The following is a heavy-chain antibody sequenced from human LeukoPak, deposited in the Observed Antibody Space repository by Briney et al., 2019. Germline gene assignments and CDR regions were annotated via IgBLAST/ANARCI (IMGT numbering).Heavy chain of an antibody. CDR3: PNSTAARPPPYA. J-gene: IGHJ4*02. D-gene: IGHD6-6*01. Sequence: GGSLRLSCAASGFTFSSYAMSWVRQAPGKGLEWVSAISGSGGSTYYADSVKGRFTLSRDNSKNTLYLQLNSLRAEDTAVYCCPNSTAARPPPYAWGQGTLVTVSS. CDR1: GFTFSSYA. V-gene: IGHV3-23*01. CDR2: ISGSGGST.